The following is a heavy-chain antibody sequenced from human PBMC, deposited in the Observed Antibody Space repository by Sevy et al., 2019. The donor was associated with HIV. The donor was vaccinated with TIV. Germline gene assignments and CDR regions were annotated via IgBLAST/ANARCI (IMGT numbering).Heavy chain of an antibody. Sequence: SDTLSLTCSISGASVSSANDYWSWIRQPPGKGLEWIGYVFYFGTTNYNPSLKSRVTISLDMSKKQFSLKLSSVTAADTAVYYCARDQYYDIGTGLYAMDVWGQGTTVTVSS. CDR3: ARDQYYDIGTGLYAMDV. D-gene: IGHD3-9*01. CDR1: GASVSSANDY. J-gene: IGHJ6*02. CDR2: VFYFGTT. V-gene: IGHV4-61*01.